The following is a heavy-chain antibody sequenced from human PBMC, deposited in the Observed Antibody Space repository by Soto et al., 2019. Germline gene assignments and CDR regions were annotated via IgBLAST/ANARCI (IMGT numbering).Heavy chain of an antibody. J-gene: IGHJ4*02. CDR3: ARSRASGYDGCFFDY. D-gene: IGHD5-12*01. CDR1: GYTFPGNY. CDR2: INPTSGGT. V-gene: IGHV1-2*02. Sequence: GASAKLSCKASGYTFPGNYMHWVRQAPGQGLECMALINPTSGGTNYAQKFQGRVTMTRDTSISTAYMELSRLRSDDTAVYYCARSRASGYDGCFFDYGGQGTLVTVSS.